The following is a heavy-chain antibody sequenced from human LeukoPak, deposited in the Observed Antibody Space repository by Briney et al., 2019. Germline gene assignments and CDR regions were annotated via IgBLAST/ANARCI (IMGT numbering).Heavy chain of an antibody. J-gene: IGHJ4*02. D-gene: IGHD3-10*01. V-gene: IGHV4-59*01. Sequence: PSETLSLTCTFSGGSISTYYWSWIRQPPGKGLEWIGYIYYSGSTKYNPSLRSRVTISVDTSKNQFSLKVSSVTAADTAVYYCARVHYYGSGLSSYFDYWGQGSLVTVSS. CDR2: IYYSGST. CDR3: ARVHYYGSGLSSYFDY. CDR1: GGSISTYY.